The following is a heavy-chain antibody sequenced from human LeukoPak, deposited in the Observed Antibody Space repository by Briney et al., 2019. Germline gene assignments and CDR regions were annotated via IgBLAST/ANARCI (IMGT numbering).Heavy chain of an antibody. V-gene: IGHV4-34*01. CDR1: GGSFGGYY. CDR2: INHSGST. Sequence: SETLSLTCAVYGGSFGGYYWSWIRQPPGKGLEWIGEINHSGSTNYNPSLKSRVTISVDTSKNQFSLKLSSVTAADTAVYYCARGRKDSSGYYYPISYYYYYYMDVWGKGTTVTVSS. CDR3: ARGRKDSSGYYYPISYYYYYYMDV. D-gene: IGHD3-22*01. J-gene: IGHJ6*03.